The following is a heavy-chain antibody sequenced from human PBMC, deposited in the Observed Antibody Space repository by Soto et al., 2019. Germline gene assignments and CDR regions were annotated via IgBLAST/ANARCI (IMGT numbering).Heavy chain of an antibody. CDR2: IGDIDDP. Sequence: EVQLVESGGGLAQPGGSLRLSCAASGFTIRNYDMHWVRQTTGKGLEWVSGIGDIDDPYYADSVKGRFTISREIAKNPLYLQMDGLGAGASAVSYCARGPPRVQERTYYSRMDVWGQGTTVTVSS. J-gene: IGHJ6*02. V-gene: IGHV3-13*05. D-gene: IGHD3-10*01. CDR1: GFTIRNYD. CDR3: ARGPPRVQERTYYSRMDV.